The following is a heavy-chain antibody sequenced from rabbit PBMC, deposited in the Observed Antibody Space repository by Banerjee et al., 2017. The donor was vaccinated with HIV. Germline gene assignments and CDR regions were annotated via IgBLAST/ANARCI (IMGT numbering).Heavy chain of an antibody. Sequence: QEQLVESGGGLVKPGASLTLTCKASGFSFSGGYDMCWVRQAPGKGLEWIACIDTGSSGAYYASWAKGRFTISITSSTTVTLQMTSLTAADTATYFCARDLASTTGWNFGLWGPGTLVTVS. D-gene: IGHD1-1*01. CDR1: GFSFSGGYD. CDR2: IDTGSSGA. J-gene: IGHJ4*01. CDR3: ARDLASTTGWNFGL. V-gene: IGHV1S45*01.